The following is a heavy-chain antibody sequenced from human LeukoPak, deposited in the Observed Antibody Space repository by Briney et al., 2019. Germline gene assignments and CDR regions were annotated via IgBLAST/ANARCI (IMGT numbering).Heavy chain of an antibody. Sequence: ASVKVSCKASGYTFTGYYMHWVRQAPGQGLERMGRINPNSGGTNYAQKFQGRVTMTRDTSISTAYMELSSLRSEDTAVYYCATLGGTVVTRSGMDVWGQGTTVTVSS. CDR2: INPNSGGT. D-gene: IGHD4-23*01. J-gene: IGHJ6*02. CDR1: GYTFTGYY. V-gene: IGHV1-2*06. CDR3: ATLGGTVVTRSGMDV.